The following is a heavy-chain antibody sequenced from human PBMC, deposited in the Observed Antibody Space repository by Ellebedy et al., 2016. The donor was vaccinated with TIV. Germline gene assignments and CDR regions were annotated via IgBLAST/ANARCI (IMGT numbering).Heavy chain of an antibody. CDR3: ARERPEYSSGWVDY. Sequence: SETLSLXCTVSGGSVSSGSYYWSWIRQPPGKGLEWIGYIYYSGSTNYNPSLKSRVTISVDTSKNQFSLKLSSVTAADTAVYYCARERPEYSSGWVDYWGQGTLVTVSS. CDR1: GGSVSSGSYY. J-gene: IGHJ4*02. CDR2: IYYSGST. D-gene: IGHD6-19*01. V-gene: IGHV4-61*01.